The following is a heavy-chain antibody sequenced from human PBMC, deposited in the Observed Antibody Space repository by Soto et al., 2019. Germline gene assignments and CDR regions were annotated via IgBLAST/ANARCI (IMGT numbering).Heavy chain of an antibody. CDR2: ISGSGGST. D-gene: IGHD3-22*01. J-gene: IGHJ4*02. Sequence: HPGGSLRLSCAASGFTFSSYAMSWVRQAPGKGLEWVSAISGSGGSTYYADSVKGRFTISRDNSKNTLYLQMNSLRAEDTAVYYCAKIFKMEYYYDSSGLSSLDYWGQGTLVTVSS. V-gene: IGHV3-23*01. CDR3: AKIFKMEYYYDSSGLSSLDY. CDR1: GFTFSSYA.